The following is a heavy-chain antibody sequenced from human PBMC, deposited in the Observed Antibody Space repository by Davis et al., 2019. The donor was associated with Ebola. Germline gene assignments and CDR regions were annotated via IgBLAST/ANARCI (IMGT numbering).Heavy chain of an antibody. CDR2: ISAYNGNT. CDR3: ASEEDYGVLYYGMDV. Sequence: ASVKVSCKASGYTFTSYGISWVRQAPGQGLEWMGWISAYNGNTNYAQKLQGRVTMTTDTSTSTAYMELRSLKSDDTAVYYCASEEDYGVLYYGMDVWGQGTTVTVSS. V-gene: IGHV1-18*01. CDR1: GYTFTSYG. D-gene: IGHD4-17*01. J-gene: IGHJ6*02.